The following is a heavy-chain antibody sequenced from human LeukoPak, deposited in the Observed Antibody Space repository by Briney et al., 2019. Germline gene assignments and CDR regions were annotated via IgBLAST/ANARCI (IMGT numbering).Heavy chain of an antibody. V-gene: IGHV1-2*02. CDR2: INPNSGGT. D-gene: IGHD3-10*01. CDR1: GYTFTSYY. CDR3: ARASPRSYQELRRFGELYY. J-gene: IGHJ4*02. Sequence: GASVKVSCKASGYTFTSYYMHWVRQAPGQGLEWMGWINPNSGGTNYAQKFQGRVTMTRDTSISTAYMELSRLRSDDTAVYYCARASPRSYQELRRFGELYYWGQGTLVTVSS.